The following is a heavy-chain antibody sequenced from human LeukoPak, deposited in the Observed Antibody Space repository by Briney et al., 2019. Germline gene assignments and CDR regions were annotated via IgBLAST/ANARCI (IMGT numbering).Heavy chain of an antibody. D-gene: IGHD3-22*01. Sequence: GASVKVSCKASGYTFTSNAIQWVRQAPGQRLEWMGWINAGNGNTKYSQKFQGRVTMTTDTSTNTAYMELRSLRSDDTAVYYCARENYYDSSGYYQLRYFDLWGRGTLVTVSS. CDR3: ARENYYDSSGYYQLRYFDL. J-gene: IGHJ2*01. CDR2: INAGNGNT. CDR1: GYTFTSNA. V-gene: IGHV1-3*01.